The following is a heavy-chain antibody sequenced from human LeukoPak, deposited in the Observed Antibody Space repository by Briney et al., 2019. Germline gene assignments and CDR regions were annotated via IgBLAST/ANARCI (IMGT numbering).Heavy chain of an antibody. CDR2: IGGSGVGT. J-gene: IGHJ4*02. V-gene: IGHV3-23*01. CDR1: GLTFRRTA. Sequence: PGGSLRLSCAASGLTFRRTAMSWVRQAPGKGLQGVATIGGSGVGTYYAASVKGRFNIPRDNSKNTLYLQMNSLRTEDTAIYYCAEDANYLRSGSFFIPFDYWGQGTLVTVHS. CDR3: AEDANYLRSGSFFIPFDY. D-gene: IGHD4/OR15-4a*01.